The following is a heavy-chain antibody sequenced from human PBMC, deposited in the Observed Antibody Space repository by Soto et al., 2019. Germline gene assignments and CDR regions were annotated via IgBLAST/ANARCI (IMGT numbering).Heavy chain of an antibody. D-gene: IGHD5-18*01. CDR1: GYLFSYYH. J-gene: IGHJ4*02. CDR3: ARVTYSSGLLFYLDY. CDR2: INPNGGDT. Sequence: SVKVSCTASGYLFSYYHLHWVRQAPGQGLEWMGIINPNGGDTRYAQKFQGRVTMTRDTSTSTVYMEVSSLRSEDTALYYCARVTYSSGLLFYLDYWGQGTPVTVSS. V-gene: IGHV1-46*01.